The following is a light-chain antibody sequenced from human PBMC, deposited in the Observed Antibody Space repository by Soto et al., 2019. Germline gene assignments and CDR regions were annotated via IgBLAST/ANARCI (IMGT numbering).Light chain of an antibody. V-gene: IGLV3-25*03. CDR1: ALPKQY. Sequence: SYELTQPPSVSVSPGQTARITCSGDALPKQYAYWYQQKPGQAPVLVIYKDNERPPGIPERFSGSSSGTTVTLTISGVQAEDEADYYCQSADSSGTYYVVFGGGTQLTVL. CDR2: KDN. J-gene: IGLJ2*01. CDR3: QSADSSGTYYVV.